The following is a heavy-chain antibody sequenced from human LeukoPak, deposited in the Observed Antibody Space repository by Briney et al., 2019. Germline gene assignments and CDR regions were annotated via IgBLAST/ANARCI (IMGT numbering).Heavy chain of an antibody. CDR1: GFTFSGYS. CDR2: ISSSSSYI. V-gene: IGHV3-21*01. D-gene: IGHD3-9*01. J-gene: IGHJ1*01. Sequence: PGGSLRLSCAASGFTFSGYSMNWVRRAPGKGLEWVSSISSSSSYIYYADSVKGRFTISRDNAKNSLYLQMNSLRAEDTAVYYCARGDFDWGHAEYFQHWGQGPLVTVSS. CDR3: ARGDFDWGHAEYFQH.